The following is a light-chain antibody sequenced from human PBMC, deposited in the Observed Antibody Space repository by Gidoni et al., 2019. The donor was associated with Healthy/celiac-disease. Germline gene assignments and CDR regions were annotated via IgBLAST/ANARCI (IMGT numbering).Light chain of an antibody. Sequence: QSVLTQPPSASGTPGQRVTISCSGSSSNIGSNTVNWYQQLPGTAPKLLSYSNNQRPSGVPDRFSGSKSGTSASLAISGLQSEDEADYYCAAWDDSLNVVFGGGTKLTVL. CDR3: AAWDDSLNVV. J-gene: IGLJ2*01. CDR2: SNN. CDR1: SSNIGSNT. V-gene: IGLV1-44*01.